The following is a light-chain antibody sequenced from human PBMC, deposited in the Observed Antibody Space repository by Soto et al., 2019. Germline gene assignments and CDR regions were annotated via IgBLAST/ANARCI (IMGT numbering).Light chain of an antibody. Sequence: DIQMTQSPSTRSASVGDRVTITCRASQNINTWLAWYQQKPGKAPNLLIYKASTLEGGVPSRFSGSGSGTEFPLTISSLQPDDFATYYCQHYNSFPWTFGQGTKV. CDR2: KAS. CDR3: QHYNSFPWT. J-gene: IGKJ1*01. V-gene: IGKV1-5*03. CDR1: QNINTW.